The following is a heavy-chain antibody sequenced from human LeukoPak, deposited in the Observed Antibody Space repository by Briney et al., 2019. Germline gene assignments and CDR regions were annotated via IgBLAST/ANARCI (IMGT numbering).Heavy chain of an antibody. CDR3: ARDYASGSYVDY. D-gene: IGHD3-10*01. J-gene: IGHJ4*02. CDR1: GFTFSNSW. Sequence: GGSLRLSCAASGFTFSNSWMSWVRQAPGKGLGWVANIKHDGSEKYYVDSVKGRFTISRDNAKNSLYLQVNSLRAEDTAVYYCARDYASGSYVDYWGQGTLVTVSS. CDR2: IKHDGSEK. V-gene: IGHV3-7*01.